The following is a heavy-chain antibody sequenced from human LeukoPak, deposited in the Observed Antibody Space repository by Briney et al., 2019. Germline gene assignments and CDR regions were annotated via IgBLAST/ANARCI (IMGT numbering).Heavy chain of an antibody. CDR2: ISGSSSNT. J-gene: IGHJ3*02. D-gene: IGHD6-19*01. CDR3: EAHSSGWYLTDAFDI. Sequence: ASVKVSCKAYGYTFMSHGISWVRQAPGQGLEWMGWISGSSSNTNYAQRLQGRVTMTTDTSTTTAYMELSSLRSEDTAVYYCEAHSSGWYLTDAFDIWGQGTMVTVSS. CDR1: GYTFMSHG. V-gene: IGHV1-18*01.